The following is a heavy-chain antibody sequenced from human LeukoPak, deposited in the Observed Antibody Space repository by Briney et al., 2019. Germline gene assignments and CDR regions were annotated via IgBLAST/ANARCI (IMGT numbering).Heavy chain of an antibody. V-gene: IGHV3-21*01. CDR3: ARGVVPAAFDI. CDR2: IKSDSSHI. CDR1: GFILSAYS. J-gene: IGHJ3*02. Sequence: GGSLRLSCAASGFILSAYSMNWIRQAPGTGLEWASSIKSDSSHISYANSVRGRFTISRDNGQNSLYLQINSLRVEDTAVYYCARGVVPAAFDIWGQGTMVTVSS. D-gene: IGHD2-2*01.